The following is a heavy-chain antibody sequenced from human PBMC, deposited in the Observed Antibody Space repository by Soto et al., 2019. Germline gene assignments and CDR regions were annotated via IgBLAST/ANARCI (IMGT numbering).Heavy chain of an antibody. J-gene: IGHJ5*02. CDR2: IYYSGST. CDR3: ARVKGEYDFWSGYSSRFDP. Sequence: SETLSLTCTVSGGSISSYYWSWIRQPPGKGLEWIGYIYYSGSTNYNPSLKSRVTISVDTSKNQFSLKLSSVTAADTAVYYCARVKGEYDFWSGYSSRFDPWGQGTLVTVSS. CDR1: GGSISSYY. D-gene: IGHD3-3*01. V-gene: IGHV4-59*01.